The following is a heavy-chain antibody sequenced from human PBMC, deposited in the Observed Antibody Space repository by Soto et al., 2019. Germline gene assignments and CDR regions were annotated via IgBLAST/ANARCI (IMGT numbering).Heavy chain of an antibody. CDR3: ARAWGYYFDY. Sequence: PSQTLSLTCTVSDGSISSYYWSWIRQPPGKGLEWIGYIYYSGSTNYNPSLKSRVTISVDTSKNQFSLKLSSVTAADPAVYYCARAWGYYFDYWGQGTLVSVSS. D-gene: IGHD3-16*01. CDR2: IYYSGST. J-gene: IGHJ4*02. CDR1: DGSISSYY. V-gene: IGHV4-59*01.